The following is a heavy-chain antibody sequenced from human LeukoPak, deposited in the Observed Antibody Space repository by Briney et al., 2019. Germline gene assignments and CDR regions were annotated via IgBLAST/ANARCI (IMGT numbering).Heavy chain of an antibody. V-gene: IGHV1-18*01. CDR1: GYTFSNFG. Sequence: ASVKVSYTTSGYTFSNFGISWVRQAPGQGVEWMGWISGNNDNPNYGQKFQGRFTVTTDSSTSTAYMELRNLRSDDTAVYYCARDGTSTDDYWGQGTLVTVSS. J-gene: IGHJ4*02. CDR2: ISGNNDNP. CDR3: ARDGTSTDDY. D-gene: IGHD2-2*01.